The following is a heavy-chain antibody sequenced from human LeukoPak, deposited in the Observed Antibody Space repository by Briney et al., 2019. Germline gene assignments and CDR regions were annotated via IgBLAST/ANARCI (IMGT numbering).Heavy chain of an antibody. CDR1: GFTFDDYA. V-gene: IGHV3-43*02. CDR3: AKDMAYDFWSGPFDY. J-gene: IGHJ4*02. Sequence: PGGSLRLSRAASGFTFDDYAMYWGRQAPGKGLEWVSLISGDGGSTYYADSVKGRFTISRDNSKNSLYLQMNSLRTEDTALYYCAKDMAYDFWSGPFDYWGQGTLVTVSS. D-gene: IGHD3-3*01. CDR2: ISGDGGST.